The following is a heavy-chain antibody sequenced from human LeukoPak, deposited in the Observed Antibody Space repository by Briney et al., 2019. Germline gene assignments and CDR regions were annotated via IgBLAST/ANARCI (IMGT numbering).Heavy chain of an antibody. CDR3: ARVAFGLYVMDV. J-gene: IGHJ6*02. V-gene: IGHV3-21*01. CDR1: GFTFSTYS. Sequence: PGGSLRLSCAASGFTFSTYSMNWVRQAPGKGLEWVSSISSDSTYIFYGESLKGRFTISRDNAKNSLYLQMISLRAEDTAVYYCARVAFGLYVMDVWGQGTTVTASS. D-gene: IGHD3/OR15-3a*01. CDR2: ISSDSTYI.